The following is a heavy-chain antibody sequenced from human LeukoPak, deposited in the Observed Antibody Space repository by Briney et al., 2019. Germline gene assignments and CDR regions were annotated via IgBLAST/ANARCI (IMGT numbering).Heavy chain of an antibody. V-gene: IGHV3-23*01. CDR2: ISGSGGST. J-gene: IGHJ4*02. CDR1: GFTFSSYA. CDR3: AKEPYDFWSGPRPFDY. D-gene: IGHD3-3*01. Sequence: GGSLRLSCAASGFTFSSYAMVWVRQPPGKGLEWVSSISGSGGSTYYADSVKGRFTISRDNSKNTLYLQMNSLRAEDTAVYYCAKEPYDFWSGPRPFDYWGQGTLVTVSS.